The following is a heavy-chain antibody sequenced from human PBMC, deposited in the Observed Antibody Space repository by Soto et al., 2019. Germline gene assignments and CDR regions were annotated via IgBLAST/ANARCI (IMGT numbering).Heavy chain of an antibody. CDR1: GGSFSGYY. J-gene: IGHJ5*02. CDR3: ARVGYCTNGVCPTNWFDP. CDR2: INHSGST. V-gene: IGHV4-34*01. D-gene: IGHD2-8*01. Sequence: SETLSLTCAVYGGSFSGYYWSWIRQPPGKGLEWIGEINHSGSTNYNPSLKSRVTISVDTSKNQFSLKLSSVTAADTAVYYCARVGYCTNGVCPTNWFDPWGQGTLVT.